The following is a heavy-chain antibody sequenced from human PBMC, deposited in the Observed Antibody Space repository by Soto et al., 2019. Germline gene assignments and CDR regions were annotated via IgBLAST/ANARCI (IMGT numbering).Heavy chain of an antibody. CDR2: ITDTGVST. V-gene: IGHV3-23*01. J-gene: IGHJ4*02. CDR1: EFTLYTYA. CDR3: AKDTPVVMFLFDS. D-gene: IGHD2-21*01. Sequence: GGSLRLSCTASEFTLYTYAMTWVRQAPGKGLEWVSSITDTGVSTYYADSVKGRFTISRDNSRNTLYLQMNSLRTDDTAVYYCAKDTPVVMFLFDSWGRGPLVTVSS.